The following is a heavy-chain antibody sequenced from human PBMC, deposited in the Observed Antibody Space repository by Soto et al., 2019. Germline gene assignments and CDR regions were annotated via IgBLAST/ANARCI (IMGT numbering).Heavy chain of an antibody. CDR1: GGSFSGFF. CDR3: ARAALAAGGPFDK. CDR2: VNHGGST. J-gene: IGHJ4*02. Sequence: SETLSLTCAVSGGSFSGFFWGWIRQPPGKGLEWIGEVNHGGSTNYNPSLKSRVTISSDTSKNHFSLTLRSVTAADTAVYYCARAALAAGGPFDKWGQGARVTVSS. D-gene: IGHD2-15*01. V-gene: IGHV4-34*01.